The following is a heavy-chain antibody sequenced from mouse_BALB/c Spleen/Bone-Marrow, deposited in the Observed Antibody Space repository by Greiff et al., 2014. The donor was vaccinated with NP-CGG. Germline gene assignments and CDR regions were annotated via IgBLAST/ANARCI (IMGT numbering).Heavy chain of an antibody. CDR3: TRRAYGGSYGFAY. CDR1: GYTFTNYW. J-gene: IGHJ3*01. Sequence: QVHVKQSGAELAKPGASVKMSCKASGYTFTNYWMHWVKQRPGQGLEWIGYINPSTGYTEYNQKFKDKATLTADKSSSTAYMQLSSLTSEDSSVFYCTRRAYGGSYGFAYRGQGTLVTVSA. CDR2: INPSTGYT. V-gene: IGHV1-7*01. D-gene: IGHD1-1*01.